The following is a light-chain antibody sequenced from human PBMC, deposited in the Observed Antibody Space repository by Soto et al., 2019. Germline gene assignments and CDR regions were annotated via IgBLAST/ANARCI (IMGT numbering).Light chain of an antibody. J-gene: IGKJ1*01. CDR1: QSINTW. Sequence: DIQMTQSPSTLSASVGDRVTITCRAGQSINTWLAWFQQKPGKAPKLLIYKASSLESGVPSRFNGSGSGTEFTLTISSLQPDDFATYYCQQYNSYPWTFGHGTKVEIK. CDR3: QQYNSYPWT. V-gene: IGKV1-5*03. CDR2: KAS.